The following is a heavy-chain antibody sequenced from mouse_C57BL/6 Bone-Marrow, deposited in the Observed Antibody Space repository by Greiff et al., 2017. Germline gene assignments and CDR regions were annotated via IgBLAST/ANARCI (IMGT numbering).Heavy chain of an antibody. J-gene: IGHJ2*01. CDR1: GYTFTSYW. Sequence: QVQLQQPGAELVMPGASVKLSCKASGYTFTSYWMHWVKQRPGQGLEWIGEIDPSDSYTNYNQKFTGKSTLTVDKSSSTAYMQLSSLTSEDSAVYYCARSYGSSQKGYFAYWGQGTTLTVSS. CDR3: ARSYGSSQKGYFAY. V-gene: IGHV1-69*01. CDR2: IDPSDSYT. D-gene: IGHD1-1*01.